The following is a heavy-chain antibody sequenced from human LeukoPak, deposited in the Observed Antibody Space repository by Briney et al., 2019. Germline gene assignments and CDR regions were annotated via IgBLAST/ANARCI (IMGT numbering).Heavy chain of an antibody. V-gene: IGHV3-9*01. CDR1: GFTFDDYA. CDR3: AKDNRGYPYYFDY. Sequence: PGRSLRLSCAASGFTFDDYAMHWVRQAPGKGLEWASGISWNSGSIGYADSVKGRFTISRDNAKNSLYLQMNSLRAEDTALYYCAKDNRGYPYYFDYWGQGTLVTVSS. D-gene: IGHD3-22*01. CDR2: ISWNSGSI. J-gene: IGHJ4*02.